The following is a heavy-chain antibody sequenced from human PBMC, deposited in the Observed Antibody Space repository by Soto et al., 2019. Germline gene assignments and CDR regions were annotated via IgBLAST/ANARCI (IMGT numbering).Heavy chain of an antibody. Sequence: GGSLRLSCAASGFTSSSYAMSWVRQAPGKGLEWVSAISGSGGSTYYADSVKGRFTISRDNSKNTLYLQMNSLRAEDTAVYYCAKDQEVYCSSTSCANWFDPWGQGTLVTVSS. CDR3: AKDQEVYCSSTSCANWFDP. V-gene: IGHV3-23*01. CDR1: GFTSSSYA. CDR2: ISGSGGST. D-gene: IGHD2-2*01. J-gene: IGHJ5*02.